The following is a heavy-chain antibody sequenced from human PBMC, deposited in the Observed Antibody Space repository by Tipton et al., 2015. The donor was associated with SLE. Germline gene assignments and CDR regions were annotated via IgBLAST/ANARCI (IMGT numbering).Heavy chain of an antibody. D-gene: IGHD5-12*01. J-gene: IGHJ6*02. CDR2: IYYSGST. V-gene: IGHV4-59*11. CDR3: ARSPFLSGYNYYYGMDV. CDR1: GGSISSHY. Sequence: TLSLTCTFSGGSISSHYWSWFRQPPGKGLEWIGYIYYSGSTNYNPSLKSRVSISVDTSENQFSLKLSSVTAAGTAVYYCARSPFLSGYNYYYGMDVWGQGTTVTVSS.